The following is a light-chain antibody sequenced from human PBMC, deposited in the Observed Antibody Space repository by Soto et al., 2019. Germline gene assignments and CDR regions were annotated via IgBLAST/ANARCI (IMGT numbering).Light chain of an antibody. CDR3: QQYGSSPTT. V-gene: IGKV3-20*01. CDR2: GAS. CDR1: QTVLNNY. J-gene: IGKJ1*01. Sequence: EIVLTQSPGTLSLSPGERATPSCRASQTVLNNYLTWYQQKPGQAPRRLIFGASIRATGIPDRFSGSGSGTDFTLTISRLEPEDFAVYYCQQYGSSPTTFGQGTKV.